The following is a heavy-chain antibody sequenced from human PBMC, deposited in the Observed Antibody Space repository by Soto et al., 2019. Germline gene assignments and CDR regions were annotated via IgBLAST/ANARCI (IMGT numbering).Heavy chain of an antibody. CDR1: GVSISNYY. D-gene: IGHD1-26*01. V-gene: IGHV4-59*01. CDR2: IYYSGST. Sequence: PSETLSLTFTVSGVSISNYYWSWIRQPPGKGLEWIGYIYYSGSTNYNPSLKSRVTISVDTSKNQFSLRLSSMTGADTAMYYCARGRPWELYDYWGQGALVTVS. CDR3: ARGRPWELYDY. J-gene: IGHJ4*02.